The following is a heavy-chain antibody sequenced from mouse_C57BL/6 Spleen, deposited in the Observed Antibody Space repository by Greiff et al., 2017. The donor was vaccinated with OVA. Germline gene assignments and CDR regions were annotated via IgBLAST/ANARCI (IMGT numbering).Heavy chain of an antibody. CDR3: ARSPLSVGAMDY. CDR1: GYTFTDYY. V-gene: IGHV1-19*01. CDR2: INPYNGGT. J-gene: IGHJ4*01. D-gene: IGHD6-5*01. Sequence: EVKLQESGPVLVKPGASVKMSCKASGYTFTDYYMNWVKQSHGKSLEWIGVINPYNGGTSYNQKFKGKATLTVDKSSSTAYMELNSLTSEDSAVYYCARSPLSVGAMDYWGQGTSVTVSS.